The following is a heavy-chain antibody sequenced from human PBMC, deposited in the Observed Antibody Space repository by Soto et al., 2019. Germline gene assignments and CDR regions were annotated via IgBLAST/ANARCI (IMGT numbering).Heavy chain of an antibody. CDR1: GGSISSYY. CDR3: ARQGFGPLHGLVDV. D-gene: IGHD3-10*01. Sequence: QVQLQESGPGLVKPSETLSLSCTVSGGSISSYYWSWFRQSPGKRMEWIGYVHHSWGSSYNPSLRSRVAISLETSKSQFSLKVTSVTATDAAVYCCARQGFGPLHGLVDVWGQGTTVTVSS. CDR2: VHHSWGS. J-gene: IGHJ6*02. V-gene: IGHV4-59*08.